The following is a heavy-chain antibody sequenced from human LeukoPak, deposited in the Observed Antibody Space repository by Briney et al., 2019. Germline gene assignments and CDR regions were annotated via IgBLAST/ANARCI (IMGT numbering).Heavy chain of an antibody. CDR2: VNPNSGDT. Sequence: GASVKVSCKASVYTFTGYSMHWVRQAPGQGLEWMGWVNPNSGDTRYAQKFRGRVTLTRDTSINTAYMELSSLRSDDTAVYYCASLGSRYFDLWGQGTLVTVSS. CDR3: ASLGSRYFDL. J-gene: IGHJ4*02. V-gene: IGHV1-2*02. CDR1: VYTFTGYS. D-gene: IGHD6-25*01.